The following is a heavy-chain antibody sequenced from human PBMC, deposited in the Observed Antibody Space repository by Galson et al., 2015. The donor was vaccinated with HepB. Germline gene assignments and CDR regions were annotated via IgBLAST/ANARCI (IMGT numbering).Heavy chain of an antibody. D-gene: IGHD2-8*02. V-gene: IGHV3-15*01. J-gene: IGHJ5*02. Sequence: SLRLSCAASGFPFNNAWMTWVRQAPGMGLEWVGRIKSKIDGETTDYAAPVKGRFTISRDDSKNRLYLQMNSLKTEDTAVYYCTTDVYYSTYWSWLDPWGQGTLVTVSS. CDR3: TTDVYYSTYWSWLDP. CDR1: GFPFNNAW. CDR2: IKSKIDGETT.